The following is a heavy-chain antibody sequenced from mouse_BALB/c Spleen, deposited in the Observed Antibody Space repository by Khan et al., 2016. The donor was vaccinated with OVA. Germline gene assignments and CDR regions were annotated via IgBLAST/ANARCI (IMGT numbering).Heavy chain of an antibody. Sequence: EVQLQESGPGLVKPSQSLSLTCTVSGYSITSDYAWNWIRQFPGNKLEWMGYISYSGRTSYNPXLKSRISITRDTSKNQFFLQLNSVTTEDTATYYCASSVTITTVVATDFDYWGQGTTLTVSS. D-gene: IGHD1-1*01. CDR2: ISYSGRT. J-gene: IGHJ2*01. V-gene: IGHV3-2*02. CDR1: GYSITSDYA. CDR3: ASSVTITTVVATDFDY.